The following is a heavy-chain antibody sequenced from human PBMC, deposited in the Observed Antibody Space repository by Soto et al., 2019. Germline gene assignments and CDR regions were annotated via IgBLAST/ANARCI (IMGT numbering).Heavy chain of an antibody. CDR1: GGSITSSNSY. Sequence: SETLSLTCSVSGGSITSSNSYWGWIRQPSGKGLEWIGSMYYGGNTYHNPYLNSRVTIAVDTSKNQFSLKLSSVTAADTAVYYCARQVFDISIGHYVGIFYCDDWGQGSLVTVS. CDR3: ARQVFDISIGHYVGIFYCDD. V-gene: IGHV4-39*01. J-gene: IGHJ4*02. CDR2: MYYGGNT. D-gene: IGHD3-9*01.